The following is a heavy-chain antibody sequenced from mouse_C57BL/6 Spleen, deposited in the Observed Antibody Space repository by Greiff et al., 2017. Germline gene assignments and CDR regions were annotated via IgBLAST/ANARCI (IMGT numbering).Heavy chain of an antibody. D-gene: IGHD2-4*01. CDR3: ARSHIYYDYDGYAMDY. CDR2: IHPNSGST. J-gene: IGHJ4*01. V-gene: IGHV1-64*01. CDR1: GYTFTSYW. Sequence: QVQLQQPGAELVKPGASVKLSCKASGYTFTSYWMHWVKQRPGQGLEWIGMIHPNSGSTNYNEKFKSKATLTVDKSSSTAYMQLSSLTSEDSAVYYCARSHIYYDYDGYAMDYWGQGTSVTVSS.